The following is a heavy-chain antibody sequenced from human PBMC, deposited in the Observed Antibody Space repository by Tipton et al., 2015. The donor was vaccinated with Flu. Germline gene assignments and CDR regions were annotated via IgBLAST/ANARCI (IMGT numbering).Heavy chain of an antibody. CDR3: ARINTIFGVLN. CDR2: VSYSGYT. Sequence: TLSLTCTVSGDSISSFYWNWIRQSPEKRLEWIGCVSYSGYTNYNPSLKSRVSMSMDTSKNQFSLKLRSVTTADTAVYYCARINTIFGVLNWGQGTLVAVSS. CDR1: GDSISSFY. J-gene: IGHJ4*02. V-gene: IGHV4-59*01. D-gene: IGHD3-3*01.